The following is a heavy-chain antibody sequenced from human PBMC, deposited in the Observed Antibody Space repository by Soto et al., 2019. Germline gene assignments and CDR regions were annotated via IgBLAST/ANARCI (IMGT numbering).Heavy chain of an antibody. V-gene: IGHV1-69*01. D-gene: IGHD3-16*01. CDR3: ARDVPLNYYDGTYSYYAMDV. Sequence: QVQLVQSGAEVRKPGSSVKVSCKASGGTFSRHAISWVRQAPGQGLEWMGGIIPIFGTANHAQKFQGRVTITADDSTSTAYMDLYSLRSEDTAVYYCARDVPLNYYDGTYSYYAMDVWGQGTTVTVSS. J-gene: IGHJ6*02. CDR1: GGTFSRHA. CDR2: IIPIFGTA.